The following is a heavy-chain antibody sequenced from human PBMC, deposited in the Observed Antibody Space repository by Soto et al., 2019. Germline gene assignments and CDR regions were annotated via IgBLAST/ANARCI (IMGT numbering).Heavy chain of an antibody. CDR2: ISGSGGST. V-gene: IGHV3-23*01. CDR1: GFTFSSYA. CDR3: AKDGEFLEWLMVFDY. D-gene: IGHD3-3*01. J-gene: IGHJ4*02. Sequence: GGSLRLSCAASGFTFSSYAMSWVRQAPGKGLEWVSAISGSGGSTYYADSVKGRFTISRDNSKNTLYLQMNSLRAEDTAVYYCAKDGEFLEWLMVFDYWGQGTLVTVSS.